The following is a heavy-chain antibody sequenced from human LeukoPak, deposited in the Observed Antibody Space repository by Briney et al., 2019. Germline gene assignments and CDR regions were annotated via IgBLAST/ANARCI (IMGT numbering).Heavy chain of an antibody. CDR3: ARLGGDPTAGCLDY. CDR2: IYYSGST. J-gene: IGHJ4*02. Sequence: SETLSLTCTVSGGSISSSSYYWGWIRQPPGKGLEWIGSIYYSGSTYYNPSLKSRVTISVDTSKNQFSLKLSSVTAADTAVYYCARLGGDPTAGCLDYWGQGTLVTVSS. D-gene: IGHD2-21*02. CDR1: GGSISSSSYY. V-gene: IGHV4-39*01.